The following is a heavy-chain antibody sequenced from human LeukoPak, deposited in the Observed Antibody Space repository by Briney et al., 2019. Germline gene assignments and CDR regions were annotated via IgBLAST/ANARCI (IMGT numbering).Heavy chain of an antibody. CDR1: GYTFTGYY. CDR3: ARDREIAAAGNPLH. J-gene: IGHJ4*02. Sequence: ASVKVSCKASGYTFTGYYMHWVRQAPGQGLEWMGWINPNSGGTNYAQKFQGRVTMTRDTSISTAYMDLSRLRSDDTAVYFCARDREIAAAGNPLHWGQGTLVTVSS. CDR2: INPNSGGT. D-gene: IGHD6-13*01. V-gene: IGHV1-2*02.